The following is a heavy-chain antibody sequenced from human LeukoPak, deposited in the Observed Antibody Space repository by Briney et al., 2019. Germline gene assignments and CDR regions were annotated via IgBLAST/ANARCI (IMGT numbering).Heavy chain of an antibody. D-gene: IGHD6-19*01. CDR2: IYSDGSRT. CDR1: GLTFNSYA. Sequence: PGGSLRLSCAASGLTFNSYAMSWVRQAPGKGLEYLSAIYSDGSRTYYADSVKGRFTISRDNSKNTLYFEMSSLRVEDTAVYYCVKSPGSGWPVWGQGTLLTVSS. V-gene: IGHV3-64D*06. CDR3: VKSPGSGWPV. J-gene: IGHJ4*02.